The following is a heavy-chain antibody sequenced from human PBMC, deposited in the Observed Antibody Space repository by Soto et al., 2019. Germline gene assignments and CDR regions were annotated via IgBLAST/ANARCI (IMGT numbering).Heavy chain of an antibody. Sequence: QVQLVQSGAEVKKPGASVKVSCKASGYIFTSYGISWVRQAPGQGLEWMGWISAYNGNTNYAQKFQGRVTTTTDTSTSTAYMELRSLRSDDTAVYYCARDFSSGTYPSYFDYWVQGTLVTVSS. CDR2: ISAYNGNT. V-gene: IGHV1-18*01. J-gene: IGHJ4*02. CDR3: ARDFSSGTYPSYFDY. D-gene: IGHD1-26*01. CDR1: GYIFTSYG.